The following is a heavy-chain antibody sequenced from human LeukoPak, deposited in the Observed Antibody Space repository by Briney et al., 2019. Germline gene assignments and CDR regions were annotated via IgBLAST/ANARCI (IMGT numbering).Heavy chain of an antibody. Sequence: GESLKISCKGSGYKFTSDWIGWVRQMPGKGLEWMGIIYPGDSDTRYSPSFQGQVTISADKSVNTAYLQWSSLKASDTAMYYCARLSGRVVCSAGSCYIDSWGQGTLVTVSS. CDR1: GYKFTSDW. CDR2: IYPGDSDT. CDR3: ARLSGRVVCSAGSCYIDS. J-gene: IGHJ4*02. D-gene: IGHD2-15*01. V-gene: IGHV5-51*01.